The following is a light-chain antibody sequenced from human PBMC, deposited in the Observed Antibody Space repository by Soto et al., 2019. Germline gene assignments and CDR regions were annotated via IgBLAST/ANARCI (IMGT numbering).Light chain of an antibody. CDR3: EQYGSYPPVT. CDR1: QSVSSSY. Sequence: EIVLTQSPGTLSLSPGERATLSCRASQSVSSSYLAWYQQKPGQAPRLLIYGASSRATGIPDRFSGSGSWTDFTLPISRLEPEDFAVYYCEQYGSYPPVTFGQGTRLEIK. CDR2: GAS. J-gene: IGKJ5*01. V-gene: IGKV3-20*01.